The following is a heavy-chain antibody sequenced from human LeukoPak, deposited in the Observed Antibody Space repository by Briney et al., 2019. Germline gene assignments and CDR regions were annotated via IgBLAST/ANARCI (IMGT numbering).Heavy chain of an antibody. D-gene: IGHD6-13*01. CDR1: RFTLSSYG. V-gene: IGHV3-23*01. J-gene: IGHJ4*02. CDR2: ISGSGGSA. Sequence: GGSLRLSRASSRFTLSSYGMHWVRQAPAKGLEGVSGISGSGGSAYNADSVKGRFTISRVNSKNTLYLQMNSLRAEDTAVYYCAKSLWQQLIQRTALDNWGQGTLVTVSS. CDR3: AKSLWQQLIQRTALDN.